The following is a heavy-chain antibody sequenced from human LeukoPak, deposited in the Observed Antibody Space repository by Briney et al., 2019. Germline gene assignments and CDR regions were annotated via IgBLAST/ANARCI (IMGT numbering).Heavy chain of an antibody. CDR2: IIPILGIA. Sequence: GASVKVSCKASGGTFISYAISWVRQAPGQGLEWMGRIIPILGIANYAQKFQGRVTITADKSTSTAYMELSSLRSEDTAVYYCARPNYYDSSGYLPLDYWGQGTLVTVSS. CDR3: ARPNYYDSSGYLPLDY. J-gene: IGHJ4*02. V-gene: IGHV1-69*04. CDR1: GGTFISYA. D-gene: IGHD3-22*01.